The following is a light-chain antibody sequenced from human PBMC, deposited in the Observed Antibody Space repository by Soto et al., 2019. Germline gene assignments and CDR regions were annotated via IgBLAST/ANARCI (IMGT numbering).Light chain of an antibody. CDR2: TAS. V-gene: IGKV1-39*01. J-gene: IGKJ4*01. CDR1: QSISRY. Sequence: DIQMTQSPSSLSASVGDRVTITCRASQSISRYLNWYQQKPGRALKLLISTASSLQSGVPSRFSGSGSGTDFTLAISSLQPEDFASYYCQQSYSTPLTFGGGTKVDIK. CDR3: QQSYSTPLT.